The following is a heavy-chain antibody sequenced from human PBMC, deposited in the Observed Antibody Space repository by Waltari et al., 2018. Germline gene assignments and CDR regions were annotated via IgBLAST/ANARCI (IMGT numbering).Heavy chain of an antibody. CDR3: ARGRRIAMSRGTGGFDY. CDR2: INHSENS. D-gene: IGHD3-10*01. CDR1: GGSFSGYF. J-gene: IGHJ4*02. V-gene: IGHV4-34*02. Sequence: QVQLQQWGAGLLTPSQPLSLTCAVDGGSFSGYFWSWIRQPPGKGLEWFGEINHSENSNDSPSLKSRVTMSVDMSKNQVALKLSSVSAAETAEDYCARGRRIAMSRGTGGFDYWGQGTLVTVSS.